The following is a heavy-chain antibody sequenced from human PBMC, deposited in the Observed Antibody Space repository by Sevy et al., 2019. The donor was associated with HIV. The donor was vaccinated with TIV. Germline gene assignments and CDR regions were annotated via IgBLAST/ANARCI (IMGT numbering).Heavy chain of an antibody. V-gene: IGHV4-61*01. CDR1: GGSISSGSYY. D-gene: IGHD1-26*01. CDR3: ARDSGSYPYYFDY. CDR2: IHYSGST. J-gene: IGHJ4*02. Sequence: SETLSLTWTVSGGSISSGSYYWSWIRRSPGKGLEWIGYIHYSGSTNYNPSLKSRVTISVDTSKNQFSLKLSSVTAADTAVYYCARDSGSYPYYFDYWGQGTLVTVSS.